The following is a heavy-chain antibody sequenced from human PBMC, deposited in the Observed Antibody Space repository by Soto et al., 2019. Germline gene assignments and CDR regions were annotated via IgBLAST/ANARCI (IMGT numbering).Heavy chain of an antibody. J-gene: IGHJ4*02. CDR2: IKSKSDGETA. D-gene: IGHD5-18*01. Sequence: GGSLRLSCAASGLTFSNVWMTWVRQAPGKGLEWVGRIKSKSDGETADVAAPVKGRFTISRDDSKNTVFLEMNSLKSEDTALYYCAITAMINRDSSTSFDYWGQGTQFTLS. CDR3: AITAMINRDSSTSFDY. V-gene: IGHV3-15*01. CDR1: GLTFSNVW.